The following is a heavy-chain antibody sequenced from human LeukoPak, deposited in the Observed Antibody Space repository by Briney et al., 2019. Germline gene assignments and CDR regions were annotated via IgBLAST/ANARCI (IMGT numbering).Heavy chain of an antibody. CDR1: GYTFTGYY. CDR2: INPNSGGT. D-gene: IGHD1-26*01. Sequence: ASVKVSCKASGYTFTGYYMHWVRQAPGQGLEWMGWINPNSGGTNYAQKFQGRVTMTRDTSISTAYMELSRVRSDDTAVYYCARDRSTYSGSYYWFDPWGQGTLVTVSS. CDR3: ARDRSTYSGSYYWFDP. J-gene: IGHJ5*02. V-gene: IGHV1-2*02.